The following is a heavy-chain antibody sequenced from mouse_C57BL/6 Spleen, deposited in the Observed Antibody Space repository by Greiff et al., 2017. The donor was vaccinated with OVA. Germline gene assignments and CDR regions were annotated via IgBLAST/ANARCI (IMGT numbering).Heavy chain of an antibody. D-gene: IGHD2-4*01. CDR3: GRGGNDYDGFDY. J-gene: IGHJ2*01. V-gene: IGHV1-55*01. Sequence: QVQLQQPGAELVKPGASVKLSCKASGYTFTSYWITWVKQRPGQGLEWIGDIYPGSGSTNYNEKFKSKATLTVDTSSSTAYMQLSSLTSEDSAVYYCGRGGNDYDGFDYWGQGTTLTVSS. CDR2: IYPGSGST. CDR1: GYTFTSYW.